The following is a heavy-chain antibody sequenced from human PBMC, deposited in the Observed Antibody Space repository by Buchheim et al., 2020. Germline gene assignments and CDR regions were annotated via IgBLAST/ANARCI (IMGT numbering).Heavy chain of an antibody. Sequence: QVQLVQSGAEVKKPGASVKVSCKASGYTFTSYYVHWVRQAPGQGLEWMGIINPSGAGTSYSQKFQGRVTMTRDTSTSTVYIELSSLRSEDTAVYYWARDRGAAAGTSPGYWGQGTL. CDR1: GYTFTSYY. D-gene: IGHD6-13*01. CDR3: ARDRGAAAGTSPGY. J-gene: IGHJ4*02. CDR2: INPSGAGT. V-gene: IGHV1-46*01.